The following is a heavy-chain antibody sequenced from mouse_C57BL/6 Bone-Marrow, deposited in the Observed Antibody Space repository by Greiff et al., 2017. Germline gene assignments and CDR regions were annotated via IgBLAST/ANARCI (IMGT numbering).Heavy chain of an antibody. Sequence: QVQLQQSGAELVKPGASVKLSCKASGYTFTSYWMHWVKQRPGQGLEWIGMIHPNSGSTNYNEKFKSKATLTVDKSSSTAYMQLSSLTSEDSAVYYCASANWSHFDYWGQGTTLTVSS. CDR2: IHPNSGST. V-gene: IGHV1-64*01. CDR3: ASANWSHFDY. J-gene: IGHJ2*01. D-gene: IGHD4-1*02. CDR1: GYTFTSYW.